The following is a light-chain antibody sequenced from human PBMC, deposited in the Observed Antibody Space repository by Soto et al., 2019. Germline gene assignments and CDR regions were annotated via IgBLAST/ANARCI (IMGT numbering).Light chain of an antibody. CDR1: HSVSSR. J-gene: IGKJ4*01. CDR2: GAS. V-gene: IGKV3-15*01. Sequence: ERVMTQSPATLSVSPGERATLSCRASHSVSSRLAWYQQKPGQAPRLLIYGASTRATGLPARFTGSGSGTEFTLTISSLQSEDFAVYYCQHYTNWPLTFGGGTKGEIK. CDR3: QHYTNWPLT.